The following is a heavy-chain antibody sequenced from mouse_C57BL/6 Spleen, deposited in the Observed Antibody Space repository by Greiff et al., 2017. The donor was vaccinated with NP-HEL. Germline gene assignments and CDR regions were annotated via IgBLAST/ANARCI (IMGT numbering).Heavy chain of an antibody. D-gene: IGHD6-1*01. CDR1: GFTFSNYW. J-gene: IGHJ3*01. CDR3: TGNRDWFAY. V-gene: IGHV6-3*01. Sequence: EVQGVESGGGLVQPGGSMKLSCVASGFTFSNYWMNWVRQSPETGLEWVAQIRLKSDNYATHYAESVKGRFTISRDDSKSSVYLQMNNLRAEDTGIYYCTGNRDWFAYWGQGTLVTVSA. CDR2: IRLKSDNYAT.